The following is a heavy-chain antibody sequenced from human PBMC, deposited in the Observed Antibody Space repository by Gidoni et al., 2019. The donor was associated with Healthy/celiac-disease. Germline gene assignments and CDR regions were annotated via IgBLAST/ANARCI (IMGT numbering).Heavy chain of an antibody. J-gene: IGHJ6*02. Sequence: QVQLVQSGAEGKKPGSSVKVSCKASGRTFSSSAISWVRQAPGQGLEWMGRVIPIFGIANYAQKFQGRVTITAEKSTSTAYMELSSLRSEDTAVYYCARVRLAASYYYYGMDVWGQGTTVTVSS. CDR2: VIPIFGIA. CDR3: ARVRLAASYYYYGMDV. V-gene: IGHV1-69*04. CDR1: GRTFSSSA. D-gene: IGHD6-13*01.